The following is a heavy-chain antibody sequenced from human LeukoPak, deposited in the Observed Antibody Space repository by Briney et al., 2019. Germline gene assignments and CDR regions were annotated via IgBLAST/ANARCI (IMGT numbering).Heavy chain of an antibody. D-gene: IGHD4-17*01. V-gene: IGHV3-30*02. J-gene: IGHJ5*02. CDR1: GFTFSSYG. CDR3: AKEYGETNWFDP. Sequence: GGSLRLSCAASGFTFSSYGMHWVRQAPGKGLEGVAFIRYDGSNKYYADSVKGRFTISRDNSKNTLYLQMNSLRAEDTSVYYCAKEYGETNWFDPWGQGTLVTVSS. CDR2: IRYDGSNK.